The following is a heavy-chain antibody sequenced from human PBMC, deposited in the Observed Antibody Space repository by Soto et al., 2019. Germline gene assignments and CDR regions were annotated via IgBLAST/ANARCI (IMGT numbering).Heavy chain of an antibody. CDR1: GFTFSSYA. V-gene: IGHV3-30-3*01. Sequence: QVQLVESGGGVVQPGRSLRLSCAASGFTFSSYAMHWVRQAPGKGLEWVAVISYDGSNKYYADSVKGRFTISRDNSKNTLYLQMNRLRAEATAGYYCARLGSGIWGQGTLVTVSS. J-gene: IGHJ4*02. CDR3: ARLGSGI. CDR2: ISYDGSNK. D-gene: IGHD3-10*01.